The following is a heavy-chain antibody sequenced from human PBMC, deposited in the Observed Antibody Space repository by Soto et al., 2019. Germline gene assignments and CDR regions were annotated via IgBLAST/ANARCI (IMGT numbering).Heavy chain of an antibody. CDR2: ISGSGGST. CDR1: GFTFSSYA. CDR3: AKDYGQRITMVRGVSTFDY. V-gene: IGHV3-23*01. J-gene: IGHJ4*02. D-gene: IGHD3-10*01. Sequence: PGGSLRLSCAASGFTFSSYAMSWVRQAPEKGLEWVSAISGSGGSTYYADSVKGRFTISRDNSKNTLYLQMNSLRAEDTAVYYCAKDYGQRITMVRGVSTFDYWGQGTLVTVSS.